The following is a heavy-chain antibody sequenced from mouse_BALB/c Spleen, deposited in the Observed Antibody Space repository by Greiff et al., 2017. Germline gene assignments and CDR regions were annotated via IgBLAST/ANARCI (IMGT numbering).Heavy chain of an antibody. CDR2: IRSKSNNYAT. Sequence: EVKLMESGGGLVQPKGSLKLSCAASGFTFNTYAMNWVRQAPGKGLEWVARIRSKSNNYATYYADSVKDRFTISRDDSQSMLYLQMNNLKTEDTAMYYCVRRGITTGYFDVWGAGTTVTVSS. J-gene: IGHJ1*01. D-gene: IGHD1-1*01. CDR1: GFTFNTYA. V-gene: IGHV10-1*02. CDR3: VRRGITTGYFDV.